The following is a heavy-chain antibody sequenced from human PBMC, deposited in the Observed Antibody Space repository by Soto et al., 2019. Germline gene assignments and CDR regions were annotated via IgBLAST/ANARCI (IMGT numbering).Heavy chain of an antibody. CDR3: ASGMAVAGPVVLTLDY. V-gene: IGHV1-69*13. J-gene: IGHJ4*02. CDR2: IIPIFGTA. CDR1: GGTFSSYV. D-gene: IGHD6-19*01. Sequence: SVKVSCKASGGTFSSYVISWVQQAPGQGLEWMGGIIPIFGTANYAQKFQGRVTITADESTSTAYMELSSLRSEDTAVYYCASGMAVAGPVVLTLDYWGQGTLVTVSS.